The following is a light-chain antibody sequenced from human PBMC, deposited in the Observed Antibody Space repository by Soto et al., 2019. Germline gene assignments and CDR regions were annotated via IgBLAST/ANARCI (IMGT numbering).Light chain of an antibody. CDR1: SSNIGTYT. CDR2: TYD. Sequence: QSVLTQPPSVSGTPGQSITISCSGSSSNIGTYTLNWYQHLPGTAPKLLVSTYDQRPSGVADRFSGSKSGTSASLAISGLQSEDAADYYCAAWDDRVNGVVFGGGTKLTVL. CDR3: AAWDDRVNGVV. V-gene: IGLV1-44*01. J-gene: IGLJ2*01.